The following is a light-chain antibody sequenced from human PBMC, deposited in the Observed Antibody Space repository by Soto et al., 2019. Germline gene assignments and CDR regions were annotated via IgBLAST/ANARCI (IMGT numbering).Light chain of an antibody. CDR1: QSVSSSY. J-gene: IGKJ5*01. V-gene: IGKV3-20*01. Sequence: IVLTQSPGTLSLSPWERATLSCRASQSVSSSYLAWYQQKPGQAPRLLIFAASSRASGIPDRFSGSGSGTDFTLTISRLEPEDFALFYCQYHGSSPITFGQGTRLEIK. CDR2: AAS. CDR3: QYHGSSPIT.